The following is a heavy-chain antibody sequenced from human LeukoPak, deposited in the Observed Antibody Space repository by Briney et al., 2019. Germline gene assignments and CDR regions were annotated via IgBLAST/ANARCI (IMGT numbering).Heavy chain of an antibody. CDR3: ARAQRHPHYYMDV. CDR2: ISSSSRYI. CDR1: GFTFSSYS. J-gene: IGHJ6*03. V-gene: IGHV3-21*01. Sequence: PGGSLRLSCAASGFTFSSYSMNWVRQAPGKGLEWVSSISSSSRYIYYADSVKGRFTISRDNAKNSLYLQMNSLRAEDTAVYYCARAQRHPHYYMDVWGKGTTVTVSS. D-gene: IGHD1-1*01.